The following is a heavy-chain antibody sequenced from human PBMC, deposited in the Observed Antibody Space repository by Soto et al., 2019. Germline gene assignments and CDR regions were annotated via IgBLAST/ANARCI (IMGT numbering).Heavy chain of an antibody. CDR2: INSDGSST. J-gene: IGHJ4*02. V-gene: IGHV3-74*01. CDR3: ARDIGYYDSSGYLGY. CDR1: GFTFSSYW. D-gene: IGHD3-22*01. Sequence: GGSLRLSCAASGFTFSSYWMHWVRQAPGKGLVWVSRINSDGSSTSYADSVKGRFTISRDNAKNTLYLQMNSLRAEDTAVYYCARDIGYYDSSGYLGYWGQGTLVTVSS.